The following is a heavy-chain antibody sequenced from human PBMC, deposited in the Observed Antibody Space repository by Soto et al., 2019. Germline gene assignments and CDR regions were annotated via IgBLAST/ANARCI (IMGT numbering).Heavy chain of an antibody. CDR1: GYTFTSYG. CDR3: ARGGDVNYYHGMDV. J-gene: IGHJ6*02. Sequence: QVQLVQSGGEVKKPGASVKLSCTASGYTFTSYGISWVRQAPGQGLEWMGWISAYNGKTNYAQNVQGRVTMTTDIYTRTAYMDLRSLRSDDTAVYYCARGGDVNYYHGMDVWGQGTTVTVSS. D-gene: IGHD6-25*01. CDR2: ISAYNGKT. V-gene: IGHV1-18*01.